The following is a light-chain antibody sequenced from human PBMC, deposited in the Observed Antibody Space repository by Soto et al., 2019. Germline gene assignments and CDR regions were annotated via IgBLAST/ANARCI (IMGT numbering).Light chain of an antibody. CDR2: AAF. Sequence: IQMTQSPSFLSASVGDRVTITCRASQDIRNDLAWYQQRPGQAPHLLIFAAFNLQSGVPSRFSGGGSGTHFTLTISGLQPDDFANYYCLQYYNFSWTFGQGTKVDIK. J-gene: IGKJ1*01. CDR3: LQYYNFSWT. CDR1: QDIRND. V-gene: IGKV1-6*01.